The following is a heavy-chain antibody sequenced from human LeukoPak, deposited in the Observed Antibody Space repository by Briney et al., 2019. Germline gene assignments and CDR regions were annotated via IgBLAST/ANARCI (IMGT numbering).Heavy chain of an antibody. CDR3: ARVSYSSSSEVYNWFDP. V-gene: IGHV4-59*11. CDR2: IYYSGST. Sequence: SETLSPTCTVSGGSISSHYWSWIRQPPGKGLEWIGYIYYSGSTNYNPSLKSRVTISVDTSKNQFSLKLSSVTAADTAVYYCARVSYSSSSEVYNWFDPWGQGTLVTVSS. J-gene: IGHJ5*02. CDR1: GGSISSHY. D-gene: IGHD6-6*01.